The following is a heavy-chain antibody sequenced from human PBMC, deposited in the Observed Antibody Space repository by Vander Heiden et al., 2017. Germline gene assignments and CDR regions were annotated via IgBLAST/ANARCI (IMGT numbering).Heavy chain of an antibody. D-gene: IGHD4-4*01. CDR2: IFSNDEK. CDR1: GFSLSNARMG. CDR3: ARIEDYSNYYFDY. J-gene: IGHJ4*01. Sequence: QVTSKEYDPVLEKPTEILTLTCPISGFSLSNARMGVSWIRQPPVKALEWLAHIFSNDEKSYSTSLKSRLTITKDTSKSQVVLTMTNMDPVDTATYYCARIEDYSNYYFDYWGHVTLVTVSS. V-gene: IGHV2-26*03.